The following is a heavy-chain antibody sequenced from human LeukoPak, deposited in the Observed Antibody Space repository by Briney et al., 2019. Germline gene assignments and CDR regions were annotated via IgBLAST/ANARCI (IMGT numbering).Heavy chain of an antibody. Sequence: PSETLSLTCTVSGGSISSSSYYWGWIRQPPGKGLEWIGSIYYSGSTYYNPSLKSRVTISVDTSKNQFSLKLSSVTAADTAVYYCALNSYYYDSSGYYYFDYWGQGTLVTVSS. CDR3: ALNSYYYDSSGYYYFDY. J-gene: IGHJ4*02. D-gene: IGHD3-22*01. CDR1: GGSISSSSYY. CDR2: IYYSGST. V-gene: IGHV4-39*01.